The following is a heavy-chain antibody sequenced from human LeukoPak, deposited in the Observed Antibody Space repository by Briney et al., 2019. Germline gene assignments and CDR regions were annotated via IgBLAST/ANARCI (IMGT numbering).Heavy chain of an antibody. Sequence: ASVKVSCKASGYTFTSYDINWVRQATGQGLEWMGWMNPNSGNTGYAQKFQGRVTMTRNTSISTAYMELSSLRSEDTAVYYCARSNYYGSGSPYGMDVWGQGTTVTVSS. D-gene: IGHD3-10*01. CDR3: ARSNYYGSGSPYGMDV. V-gene: IGHV1-8*01. CDR2: MNPNSGNT. J-gene: IGHJ6*02. CDR1: GYTFTSYD.